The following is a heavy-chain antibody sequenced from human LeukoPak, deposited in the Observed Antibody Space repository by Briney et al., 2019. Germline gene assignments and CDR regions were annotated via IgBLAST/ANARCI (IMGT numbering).Heavy chain of an antibody. CDR3: ARSRAPRDAFDI. Sequence: SETLSLTCTVSGYSISSGYYWGWIRQPPGKGLEWIGSIYHSGSTYYNPSLKSRVTMSVDTSKNQFSLKLSSVTAADTAVYYCARSRAPRDAFDIWGQGTMVTVSS. CDR2: IYHSGST. V-gene: IGHV4-38-2*02. J-gene: IGHJ3*02. CDR1: GYSISSGYY.